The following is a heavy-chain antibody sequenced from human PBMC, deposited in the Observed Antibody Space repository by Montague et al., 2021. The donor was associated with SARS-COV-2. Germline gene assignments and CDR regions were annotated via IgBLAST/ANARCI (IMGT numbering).Heavy chain of an antibody. CDR3: ARDHHYDILTGYYGD. CDR1: GFTFSSYS. J-gene: IGHJ4*02. CDR2: ISSSSSYI. Sequence: SLRLSCAASGFTFSSYSMNWVRQAPGKGLKWVSSISSSSSYIYYADSVKGRFTISRDNAKNSLYLQMNSLRAEDTAVYYCARDHHYDILTGYYGDWGQGTLVTVSS. D-gene: IGHD3-9*01. V-gene: IGHV3-21*01.